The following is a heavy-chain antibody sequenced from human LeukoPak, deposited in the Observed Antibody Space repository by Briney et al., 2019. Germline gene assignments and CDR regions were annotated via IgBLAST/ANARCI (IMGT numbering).Heavy chain of an antibody. CDR1: GGSISSYY. Sequence: RASETLSLTCTVSGGSISSYYWSWIRQPPGKGLEWIGYIHYRGSTNYNPSLKSRVTISVDTSKNQFSLKLSSVTAADTAVYYCARRYCSGGTCYGDYWGQGTLVTVSS. D-gene: IGHD2-15*01. J-gene: IGHJ4*02. CDR3: ARRYCSGGTCYGDY. V-gene: IGHV4-59*08. CDR2: IHYRGST.